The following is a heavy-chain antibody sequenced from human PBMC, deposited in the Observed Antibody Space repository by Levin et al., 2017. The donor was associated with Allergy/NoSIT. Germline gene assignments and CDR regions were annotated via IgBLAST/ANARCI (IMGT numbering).Heavy chain of an antibody. D-gene: IGHD3-10*01. CDR3: AKDGGGNVVKVRGVIGWYFDR. CDR1: GFTFSSYG. J-gene: IGHJ2*01. V-gene: IGHV3-30*18. CDR2: ISYDGSNK. Sequence: PGGSLRLSCAASGFTFSSYGMHWVRQAPGKGLEWVAVISYDGSNKYYADSVKGRFTISRDNSKNTLYLQMNSLRAEDTAVYYCAKDGGGNVVKVRGVIGWYFDRWGRGTLVTVSS.